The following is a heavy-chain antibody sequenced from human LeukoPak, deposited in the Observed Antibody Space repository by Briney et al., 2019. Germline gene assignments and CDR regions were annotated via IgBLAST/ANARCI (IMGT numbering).Heavy chain of an antibody. V-gene: IGHV3-21*01. CDR2: ISSSSSYI. D-gene: IGHD2-2*01. Sequence: PGGSLRLSCAASGFTFSSYSMNWVRQAPGKGLEWVSSISSSSSYIYYAGSVKGRFTISRDNAKNSLYLQMNSLRAEDTAVYFCARRYCSSTSCDAFDIWGQGTMVTVSS. CDR3: ARRYCSSTSCDAFDI. J-gene: IGHJ3*02. CDR1: GFTFSSYS.